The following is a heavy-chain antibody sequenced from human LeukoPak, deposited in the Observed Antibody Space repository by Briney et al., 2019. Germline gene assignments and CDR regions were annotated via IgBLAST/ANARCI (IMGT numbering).Heavy chain of an antibody. CDR3: ARDSGYSGYSDY. J-gene: IGHJ4*02. V-gene: IGHV3-11*05. CDR1: GFTFSDYY. D-gene: IGHD5-12*01. Sequence: GGSLRLSCAAPGFTFSDYYVSWIRQAPGKGLEWVSYISSSSSYTDDADSVKGRFTISRDNAKNSLNLQMNSLRAEDTAVYYCARDSGYSGYSDYWGQGTLVTVSS. CDR2: ISSSSSYT.